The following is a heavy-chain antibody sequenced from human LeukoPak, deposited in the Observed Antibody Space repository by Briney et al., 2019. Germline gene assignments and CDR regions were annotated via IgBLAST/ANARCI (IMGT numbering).Heavy chain of an antibody. V-gene: IGHV3-15*01. Sequence: GGSLRLSCEASGITFSRAWMTWVRQAPGKGLEWLGRIKGKIDGGTIDYAAPVKGRFTISRDDLKSTLSLQMNSLKSDDTGVYFCATAVDCDGHWGYCFDHWGQGTLVTVSS. CDR2: IKGKIDGGTI. J-gene: IGHJ4*02. D-gene: IGHD2-15*01. CDR3: ATAVDCDGHWGYCFDH. CDR1: GITFSRAW.